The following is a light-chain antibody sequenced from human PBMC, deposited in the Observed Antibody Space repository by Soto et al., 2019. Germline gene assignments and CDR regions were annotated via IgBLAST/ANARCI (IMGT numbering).Light chain of an antibody. V-gene: IGKV1-39*01. J-gene: IGKJ4*01. CDR1: QSVTTY. Sequence: DVQMTQSPSSLSASVGDRVTITCRASQSVTTYLNWYQETPGKAPKLLIYSASNVQSGVPSRFSGSGSGTDFTLTISSLEPKDFATYYCQQSYLSPLTFGGGTKVDIK. CDR2: SAS. CDR3: QQSYLSPLT.